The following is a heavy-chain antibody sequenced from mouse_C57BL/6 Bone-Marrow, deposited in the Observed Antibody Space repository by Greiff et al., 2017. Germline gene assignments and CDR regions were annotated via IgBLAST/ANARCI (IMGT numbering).Heavy chain of an antibody. D-gene: IGHD1-1*01. Sequence: EVQLVESGGGLVQPGASLRLSCTASGFTFTDYYMSWVRQPPGKAPEWFALIRNKANGYTTEYTASVKGRFTISRANSQNILYLPIDTLRADDSATNYCEKAGYGSSHDYWGQGTTLTVSS. CDR3: EKAGYGSSHDY. CDR2: IRNKANGYTT. CDR1: GFTFTDYY. J-gene: IGHJ2*01. V-gene: IGHV7-4*01.